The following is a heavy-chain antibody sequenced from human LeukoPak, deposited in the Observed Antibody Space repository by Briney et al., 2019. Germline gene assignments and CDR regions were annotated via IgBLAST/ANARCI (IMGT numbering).Heavy chain of an antibody. CDR2: IYSGGST. Sequence: PGGSLRLSCAASGFTFSSYAMSWVRQAPGKGLEWVSVIYSGGSTYYADSVKGRFTISRDNSKNTLYLQMNSLRAEDTAVYYCAKGFDSSGYYYGGHFDYWGQGTLVTVSS. V-gene: IGHV3-23*03. D-gene: IGHD3-22*01. CDR1: GFTFSSYA. CDR3: AKGFDSSGYYYGGHFDY. J-gene: IGHJ4*02.